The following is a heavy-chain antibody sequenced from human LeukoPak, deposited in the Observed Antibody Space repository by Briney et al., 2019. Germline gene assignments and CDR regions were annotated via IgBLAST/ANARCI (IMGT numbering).Heavy chain of an antibody. CDR3: ARGLDTAMVYRKGSMDV. CDR2: INPNSGGT. D-gene: IGHD5-18*01. CDR1: GFTFTGYY. J-gene: IGHJ6*03. V-gene: IGHV1-2*02. Sequence: GASVKVSCKASGFTFTGYYMHWVRQAPGQGLEWMGWINPNSGGTNYAQKFQGRVTMTRDTSINTAYMELSRLRSDDTAVYYCARGLDTAMVYRKGSMDVWGKGTTVTVSS.